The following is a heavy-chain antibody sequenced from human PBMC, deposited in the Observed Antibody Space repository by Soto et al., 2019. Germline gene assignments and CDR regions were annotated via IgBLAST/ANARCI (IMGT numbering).Heavy chain of an antibody. J-gene: IGHJ5*02. CDR3: ARLYCSGGSCYSNWFDP. D-gene: IGHD2-15*01. CDR2: MNPNSGNT. V-gene: IGHV1-8*01. Sequence: GASVKVSCKASGYTFTSYDINWVRQATGQGLEWMGWMNPNSGNTGYAQKFQGRVTMTRNTSISTAYMELSSLRSEDTAVYYCARLYCSGGSCYSNWFDPWGQGTLVTVSS. CDR1: GYTFTSYD.